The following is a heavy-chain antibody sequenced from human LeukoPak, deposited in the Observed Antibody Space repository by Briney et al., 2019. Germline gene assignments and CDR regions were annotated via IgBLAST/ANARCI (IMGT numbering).Heavy chain of an antibody. CDR3: ARDPRPSYDSSDYYYPGDY. V-gene: IGHV1-2*06. CDR1: GYTFTGYY. D-gene: IGHD3-22*01. J-gene: IGHJ4*02. CDR2: INPNSGGT. Sequence: ASVKVSCKASGYTFTGYYMHWVRQAPGQGLEWMGRINPNSGGTNYAQKFQGRVTMTRDTSTSTVYMELSSLRSEDTAVYYCARDPRPSYDSSDYYYPGDYWGQGTLVTVSS.